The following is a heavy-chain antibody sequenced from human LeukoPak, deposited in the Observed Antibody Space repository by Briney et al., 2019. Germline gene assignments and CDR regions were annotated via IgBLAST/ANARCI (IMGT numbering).Heavy chain of an antibody. CDR3: ARAALLWFGECLDY. CDR1: GYTFTGYY. V-gene: IGHV1-2*02. Sequence: ASVKVSCKASGYTFTGYYMHWVRQAPGQGLEWMGWINPNSGGTNYAQKFQGRVTMTRDTSISTAYMEMRRLRSEEPAVYYRARAALLWFGECLDYWGQGTLVTVSS. D-gene: IGHD3-10*01. J-gene: IGHJ4*02. CDR2: INPNSGGT.